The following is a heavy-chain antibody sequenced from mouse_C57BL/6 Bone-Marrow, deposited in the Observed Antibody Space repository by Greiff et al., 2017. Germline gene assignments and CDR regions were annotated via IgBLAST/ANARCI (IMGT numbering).Heavy chain of an antibody. CDR2: INPYNGGT. J-gene: IGHJ2*01. D-gene: IGHD1-1*01. Sequence: VQLKESGPVLVKPGASVKMSCKASGYTFTDYYMNWVKQSHGKSLEWIGVINPYNGGTSYNQTFKGKATLTVDKSSSTAYMELNSLTSEDSAVYYCARKVVGYFDYWGQGTTLTVSS. CDR3: ARKVVGYFDY. V-gene: IGHV1-19*01. CDR1: GYTFTDYY.